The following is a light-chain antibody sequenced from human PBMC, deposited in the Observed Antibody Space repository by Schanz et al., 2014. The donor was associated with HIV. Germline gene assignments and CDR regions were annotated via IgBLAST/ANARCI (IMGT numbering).Light chain of an antibody. CDR1: SSDIGGYDV. V-gene: IGLV2-14*03. CDR2: DVN. J-gene: IGLJ2*01. CDR3: SSYTSSSTLE. Sequence: QSALTQPASVSGSPGQSITISCTGTSSDIGGYDVVSWYQQHPGKAPKLMIYDVNNRPSGVSNRFSGSKSGNTASLTISGLQAEDEADYYCSSYTSSSTLEFGGGTKLTVL.